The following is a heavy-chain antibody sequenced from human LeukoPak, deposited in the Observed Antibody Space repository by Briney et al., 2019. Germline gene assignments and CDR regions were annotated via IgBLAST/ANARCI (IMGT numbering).Heavy chain of an antibody. CDR3: ARFWVFGADTSPPYHQGMDL. J-gene: IGHJ6*02. CDR1: GYNFKTHA. CDR2: ISGYNGDT. D-gene: IGHD3-3*01. Sequence: ASVKVSCQTSGYNFKTHAVSWVRQVPGQGLEWMGWISGYNGDTAFAQKFQGRVTMTKDTSTTTAYMELRSLTSDDTAVYYCARFWVFGADTSPPYHQGMDLWGRGTTVPVSS. V-gene: IGHV1-18*01.